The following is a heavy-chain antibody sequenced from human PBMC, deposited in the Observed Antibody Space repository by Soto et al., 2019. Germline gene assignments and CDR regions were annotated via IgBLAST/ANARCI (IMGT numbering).Heavy chain of an antibody. CDR2: IFPSDSDT. V-gene: IGHV5-51*01. D-gene: IGHD3-22*01. J-gene: IGHJ5*02. Sequence: VEYLKISCRTSGYEFTSSWIAWVLHMPGKGLEWMGTIFPSDSDTRYSPSFQGQVTISADSSTSTVFLQSASLKASDNAVYFCARKDKSGYFNWFDPWGQGTLVTV. CDR1: GYEFTSSW. CDR3: ARKDKSGYFNWFDP.